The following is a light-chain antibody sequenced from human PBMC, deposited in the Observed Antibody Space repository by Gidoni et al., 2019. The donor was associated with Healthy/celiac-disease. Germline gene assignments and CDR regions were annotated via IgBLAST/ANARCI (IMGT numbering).Light chain of an antibody. CDR2: YAS. CDR1: QSIGSS. J-gene: IGKJ1*01. CDR3: HPSSSLPWT. Sequence: EIVLTQSPDVQSVTPKEKVTITCRASQSIGSSLHSYQQKPDQSPKLLIRYASHSISGVPSRFSGSGSGTAFPLTIISLEAADAAAYYCHPSSSLPWTFGQGTKVEIK. V-gene: IGKV6D-21*02.